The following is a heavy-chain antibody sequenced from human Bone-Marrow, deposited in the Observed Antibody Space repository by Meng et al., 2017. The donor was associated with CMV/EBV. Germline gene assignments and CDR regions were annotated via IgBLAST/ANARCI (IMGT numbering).Heavy chain of an antibody. CDR1: GFTFSSYW. D-gene: IGHD3-3*01. J-gene: IGHJ6*02. V-gene: IGHV3-7*01. Sequence: GESLKISCAASGFTFSSYWMSWVRQAPGKGLEWVANIKQDGSEKYYVDSVKGRFTISRDNAKNSLYLQMNSLRADDTAVYYCARDLSYYDFWSGYYTPHYYYYGMDVWGQGTTVTAP. CDR3: ARDLSYYDFWSGYYTPHYYYYGMDV. CDR2: IKQDGSEK.